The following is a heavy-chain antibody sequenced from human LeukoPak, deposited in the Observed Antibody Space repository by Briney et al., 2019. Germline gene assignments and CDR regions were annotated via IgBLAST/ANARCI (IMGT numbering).Heavy chain of an antibody. J-gene: IGHJ6*02. D-gene: IGHD2-15*01. Sequence: GGSLRLSCAASGFTFNNAWMTWVRQAPGKGLEWVGLIRSKTDGGTTDYAAPVKGRFTISRDDSKNTLYLQMNSLKTEDTAVYYCARQVVVVAATRPAGDYGMDVWGQGTTVTVSS. CDR2: IRSKTDGGTT. CDR3: ARQVVVVAATRPAGDYGMDV. V-gene: IGHV3-15*01. CDR1: GFTFNNAW.